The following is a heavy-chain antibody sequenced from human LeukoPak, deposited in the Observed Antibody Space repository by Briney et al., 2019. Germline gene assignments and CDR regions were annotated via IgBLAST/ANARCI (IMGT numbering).Heavy chain of an antibody. CDR3: ARVARQWLASYYFDY. CDR2: IYSGGST. J-gene: IGHJ4*02. CDR1: EFTFSSNY. V-gene: IGHV3-66*01. Sequence: GGSLRLSCAASEFTFSSNYMSWVRQAPGKGLKWVSVIYSGGSTYYADSVKGRFTISRDNSKNTLYLQMNSLRAEDTAVYYCARVARQWLASYYFDYWGQGTLVTVSS. D-gene: IGHD6-19*01.